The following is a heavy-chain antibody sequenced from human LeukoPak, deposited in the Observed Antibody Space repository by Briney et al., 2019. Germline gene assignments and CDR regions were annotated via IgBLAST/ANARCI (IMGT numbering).Heavy chain of an antibody. CDR1: GFTFSDYY. J-gene: IGHJ4*02. CDR2: IYSGGST. Sequence: GGSLRLSCAASGFTFSDYYMSWVRQAPGKGLEWVSVIYSGGSTYYADSVKGRFTISRDNSKNTLYLQMNSLRAEDTAVYYCAKGLLFDYWGQGTLVTVSS. D-gene: IGHD3/OR15-3a*01. V-gene: IGHV3-53*01. CDR3: AKGLLFDY.